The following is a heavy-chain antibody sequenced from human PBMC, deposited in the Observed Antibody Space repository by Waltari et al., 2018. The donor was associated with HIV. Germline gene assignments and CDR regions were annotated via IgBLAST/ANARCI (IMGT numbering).Heavy chain of an antibody. D-gene: IGHD6-19*01. CDR1: GGSFSNYY. CDR3: ARHRFMRGNSGWYFLY. Sequence: QVQLQQWGAGLLKPSETLSLTCAVYGGSFSNYYWTWIRQTPGKGLEWIGEINHSGPTDYNPSLKSRLTMSIDTSKSQFSLKLSSVTAADTGIYYCARHRFMRGNSGWYFLYWGQGTQVTVSS. V-gene: IGHV4-34*02. CDR2: INHSGPT. J-gene: IGHJ4*02.